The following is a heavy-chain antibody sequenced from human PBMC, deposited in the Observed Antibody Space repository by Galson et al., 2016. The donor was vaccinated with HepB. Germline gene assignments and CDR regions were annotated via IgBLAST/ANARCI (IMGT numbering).Heavy chain of an antibody. Sequence: SVKVSCKVSGGSFSKSAINWVRQAPGQGLEWMGGIIPKFQTPNYAQRFQDRVTITADLSTNTAYMELTSLKSEDTAGYFCASDPRAIDYFDSWGQGTLVIVSS. CDR3: ASDPRAIDYFDS. CDR2: IIPKFQTP. CDR1: GGSFSKSA. J-gene: IGHJ4*02. V-gene: IGHV1-69*13. D-gene: IGHD3-10*01.